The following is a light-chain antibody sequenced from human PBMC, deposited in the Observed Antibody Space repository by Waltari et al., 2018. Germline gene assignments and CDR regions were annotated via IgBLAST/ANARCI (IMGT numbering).Light chain of an antibody. Sequence: EIVLSQSPGTLSLSPGERATLSCRASQSVSSSYLAWYQQKPGQAPRLLIYGASSRATGIPDTFSGSESETDFTLTISRLEPEDFAVYYCQQYGSSLFTFGPVTKVDIK. CDR2: GAS. CDR1: QSVSSSY. CDR3: QQYGSSLFT. V-gene: IGKV3-20*01. J-gene: IGKJ3*01.